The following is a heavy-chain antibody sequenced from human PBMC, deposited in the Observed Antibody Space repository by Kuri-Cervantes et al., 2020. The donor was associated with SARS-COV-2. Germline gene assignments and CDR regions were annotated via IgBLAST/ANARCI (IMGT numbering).Heavy chain of an antibody. CDR3: ARDRGDSSGWYNDYYYYYGMDV. Sequence: ASVKVSCKASGYTFTSYDINWVRQATGQGLEWMGWMNPNSGKTGYAQKLQGRVTMTTDTSTSTAYMELRSLRSDDTAVYYCARDRGDSSGWYNDYYYYYGMDVWGQGTTVTVSS. CDR2: MNPNSGKT. CDR1: GYTFTSYD. D-gene: IGHD6-19*01. J-gene: IGHJ6*02. V-gene: IGHV1-8*01.